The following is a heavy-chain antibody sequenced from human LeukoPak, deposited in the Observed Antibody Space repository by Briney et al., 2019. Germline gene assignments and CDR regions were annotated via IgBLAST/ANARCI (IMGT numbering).Heavy chain of an antibody. CDR1: GFTFSSYF. D-gene: IGHD2-21*02. J-gene: IGHJ4*02. Sequence: GGSLRLSCAASGFTFSSYFMNWVRQAPGKGLEWVSAISSTSSYIYYADSVKGRFTISRDNAKNSLYLQMNSLRAKDTAAYYCARGLCGGDCYSDWGQGTLVTVSS. V-gene: IGHV3-21*01. CDR2: ISSTSSYI. CDR3: ARGLCGGDCYSD.